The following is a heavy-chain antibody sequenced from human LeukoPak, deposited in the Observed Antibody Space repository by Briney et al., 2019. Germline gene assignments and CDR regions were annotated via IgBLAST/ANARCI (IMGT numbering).Heavy chain of an antibody. CDR3: ARRFAAQLAFVDV. J-gene: IGHJ6*04. CDR1: GFTFTNYA. D-gene: IGHD3-3*02. Sequence: AGGSLRLSCAASGFTFTNYAMHWVRQTPGKGLEYVSAISYNRGSTYYADSVKGRFTISRDNSKNTLYLQMGSLIPEDMGVYYCARRFAAQLAFVDVWGKGTTVTVSS. V-gene: IGHV3-64*02. CDR2: ISYNRGST.